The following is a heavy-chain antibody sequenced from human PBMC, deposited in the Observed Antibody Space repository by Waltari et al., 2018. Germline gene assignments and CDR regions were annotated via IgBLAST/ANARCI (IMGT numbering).Heavy chain of an antibody. V-gene: IGHV7-4-1*02. CDR1: GYTFTSYA. CDR2: INTNTGNP. D-gene: IGHD2-15*01. Sequence: QVQLVQSGSELKKPGASVKVSCKASGYTFTSYAMNWVRQAPGQGLEWMGWINTNTGNPTYAQGFTGRFVFSLDTSVSTTYLEISNLKAEDTAIYYCARVRCSGGSCYSGFDIWGQGTLVTVSS. CDR3: ARVRCSGGSCYSGFDI. J-gene: IGHJ4*02.